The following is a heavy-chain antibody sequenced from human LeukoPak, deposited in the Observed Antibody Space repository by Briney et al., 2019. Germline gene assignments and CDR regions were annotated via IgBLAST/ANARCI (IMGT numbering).Heavy chain of an antibody. V-gene: IGHV3-23*01. J-gene: IGHJ4*02. D-gene: IGHD2/OR15-2a*01. CDR3: ACFYASFDY. CDR1: GFAFSTYG. Sequence: GGSLRLSCAASGFAFSTYGMHWVRQAPGKGLEWVSAISGSGGSTYYADSVKGRFTISRDNSKNTLYLQMNSLRAEDTAVYYCACFYASFDYWGQGTLVTVSS. CDR2: ISGSGGST.